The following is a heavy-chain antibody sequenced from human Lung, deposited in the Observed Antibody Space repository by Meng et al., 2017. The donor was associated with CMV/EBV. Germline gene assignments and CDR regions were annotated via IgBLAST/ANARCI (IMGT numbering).Heavy chain of an antibody. V-gene: IGHV4-31*03. J-gene: IGHJ4*02. CDR2: IYYTGST. D-gene: IGHD5-24*01. CDR3: AREAGRDGYATPKFDY. CDR1: GGSIGSGGYY. Sequence: QGRRQEACPGLGKPSQTLSLTCTFSGGSIGSGGYYWSWIRQHPGKGLEWIGYIYYTGSTFYNPSLKSRVTISVDTSKNQFSLKLIPATAADTAVYYCAREAGRDGYATPKFDYWGQGTLVTVSS.